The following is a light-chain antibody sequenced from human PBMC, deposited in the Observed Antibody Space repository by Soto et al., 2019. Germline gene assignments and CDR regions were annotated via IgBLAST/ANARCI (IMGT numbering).Light chain of an antibody. CDR3: QQRSET. J-gene: IGKJ1*01. V-gene: IGKV3D-11*01. CDR1: QGIGDT. Sequence: EVVMRQSPATLSVSPGEGATLSCRASQGIGDTLAWYQHKPGQTPRLLIYDTSNRATGIPARFSGSGSGTDFTLTISSLEPEDFAVYYCQQRSETFGQGTKVEIK. CDR2: DTS.